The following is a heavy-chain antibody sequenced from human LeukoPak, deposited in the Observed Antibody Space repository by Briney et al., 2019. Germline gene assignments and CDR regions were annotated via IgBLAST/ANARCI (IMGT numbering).Heavy chain of an antibody. Sequence: SVKVSCKASGGTFSSYAISWVRQAPGQGLEWMGGIIPIFGTANYAQKFQGRVTITADESTSTAYMELSSLRSEDTAVYYCARLLRDGPYWYFDLWGRGTLVTVSS. D-gene: IGHD5-24*01. CDR3: ARLLRDGPYWYFDL. CDR2: IIPIFGTA. CDR1: GGTFSSYA. V-gene: IGHV1-69*13. J-gene: IGHJ2*01.